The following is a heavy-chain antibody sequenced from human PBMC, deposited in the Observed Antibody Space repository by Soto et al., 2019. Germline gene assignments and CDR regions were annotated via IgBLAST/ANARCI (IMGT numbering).Heavy chain of an antibody. J-gene: IGHJ6*02. Sequence: GESLKISCKGSGYSFTSYWIGWVRQMPGKGLEWMGIIYPGDSDTRYSPSFQGQVTISADKSISTAYLQWSSLKASDTAMHYWARFQCSGGSCYKASYYYYGMDVWGQGTTVTVSS. D-gene: IGHD2-15*01. CDR3: ARFQCSGGSCYKASYYYYGMDV. V-gene: IGHV5-51*01. CDR2: IYPGDSDT. CDR1: GYSFTSYW.